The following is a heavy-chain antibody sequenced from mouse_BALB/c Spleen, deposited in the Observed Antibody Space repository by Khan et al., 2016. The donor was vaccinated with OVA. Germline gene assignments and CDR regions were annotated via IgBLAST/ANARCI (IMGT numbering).Heavy chain of an antibody. D-gene: IGHD1-1*01. CDR2: IGPGSGNT. CDR3: ARSNYYGSSLYAMDY. CDR1: GYTFTSYW. Sequence: DLVKPGASVKLSCKASGYTFTSYWINWIKQRPGQGLEWVGHIGPGSGNTYYNEIFKGKATLTVDTSSSIAYIQLSSLSTEDSAVYFCARSNYYGSSLYAMDYWGQGTSVTVSS. J-gene: IGHJ4*01. V-gene: IGHV1S41*01.